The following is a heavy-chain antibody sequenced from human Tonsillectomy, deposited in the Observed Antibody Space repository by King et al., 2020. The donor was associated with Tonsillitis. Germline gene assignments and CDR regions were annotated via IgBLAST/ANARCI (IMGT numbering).Heavy chain of an antibody. CDR3: TKEERYDYVWVSFRKDYDY. D-gene: IGHD3-16*02. J-gene: IGHJ4*02. V-gene: IGHV3-15*01. Sequence: RQAPGNGLEWVGRIKSKTDGGTTDYSAPVKGRFTISRDDSKNTLFLQMNSLKTEDTAIYCCTKEERYDYVWVSFRKDYDYWGKGTLVTVSS. CDR2: IKSKTDGGTT.